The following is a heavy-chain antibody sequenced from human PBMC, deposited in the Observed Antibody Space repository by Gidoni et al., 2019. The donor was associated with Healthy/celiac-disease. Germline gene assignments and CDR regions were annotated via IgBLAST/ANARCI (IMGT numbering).Heavy chain of an antibody. D-gene: IGHD2-21*02. J-gene: IGHJ6*02. CDR3: ARPDPYCGGDREPGGYGMDV. Sequence: QVQLVQSGAEVKKPGSSVKVSCKASGGTFSSYAISWVQQAPGQGLEWMGGSIPIFGTANYAQKFQGRVTITADESTSTAYMELSSLRSEDTAVYYCARPDPYCGGDREPGGYGMDVWGQGTTVTVSS. CDR2: SIPIFGTA. CDR1: GGTFSSYA. V-gene: IGHV1-69*01.